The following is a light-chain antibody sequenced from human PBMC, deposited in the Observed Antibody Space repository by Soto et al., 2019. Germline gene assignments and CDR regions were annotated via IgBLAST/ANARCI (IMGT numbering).Light chain of an antibody. Sequence: IPLTQSPSSLSASVGDRVTITCRASQGISSYLAWYQQKPGQAPKLLIYAASTLQSGVPSRFSGSGSGTDFTLTISSLQPEDFATYYCQQLNSYHPTFGPGTKVDI. CDR2: AAS. J-gene: IGKJ3*01. V-gene: IGKV1-9*01. CDR1: QGISSY. CDR3: QQLNSYHPT.